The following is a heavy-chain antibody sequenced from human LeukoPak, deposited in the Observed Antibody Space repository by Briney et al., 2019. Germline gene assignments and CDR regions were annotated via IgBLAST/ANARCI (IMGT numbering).Heavy chain of an antibody. D-gene: IGHD3/OR15-3a*01. CDR3: LTLSGVWTGRPVP. CDR1: GFTVSSNY. CDR2: IYSGGST. Sequence: PGGSLRLSCAASGFTVSSNYMSWVRQAPGKGLEWVSVIYSGGSTYYADSVKGRFTISRDNSKNTMYLQMDSLKTEDTAIYYCLTLSGVWTGRPVPWGQGTLVTVSS. V-gene: IGHV3-53*01. J-gene: IGHJ5*02.